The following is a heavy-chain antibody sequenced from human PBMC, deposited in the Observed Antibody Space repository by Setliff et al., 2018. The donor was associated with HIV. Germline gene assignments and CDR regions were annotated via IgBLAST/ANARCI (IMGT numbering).Heavy chain of an antibody. D-gene: IGHD3-10*01. CDR2: IYTSGDT. J-gene: IGHJ6*03. V-gene: IGHV4-59*08. CDR3: ARQITMVRGVYQPYYYYYMDV. CDR1: GGSISSYY. Sequence: PAETLSLTCTVSGGSISSYYWSWIRQPPVKGLEWIGYIYTSGDTNYNPSLKSRVTISVDTSKNQFSLKLSSVTAADTAVYYCARQITMVRGVYQPYYYYYMDVWGKGTTVTVSS.